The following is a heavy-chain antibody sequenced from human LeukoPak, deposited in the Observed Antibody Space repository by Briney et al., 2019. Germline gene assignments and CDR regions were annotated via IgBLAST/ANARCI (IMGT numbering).Heavy chain of an antibody. J-gene: IGHJ5*02. Sequence: GASVKVSCKASGGTFSSYAISWVRQAPGQGLEWMGGIIPIFGTANYAQKFQGRVTITTDESTSTAYMELSSLRSEDTAVYYCARETNNWFDPWGQGTLVTVSS. V-gene: IGHV1-69*05. CDR2: IIPIFGTA. CDR1: GGTFSSYA. CDR3: ARETNNWFDP.